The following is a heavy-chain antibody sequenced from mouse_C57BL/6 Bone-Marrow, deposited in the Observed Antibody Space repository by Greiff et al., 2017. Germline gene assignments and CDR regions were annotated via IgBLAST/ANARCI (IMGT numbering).Heavy chain of an antibody. CDR3: ARWGATVVATRYFDV. CDR2: IYPRSGNT. Sequence: VNLVESGAELARPGASVKLSCKASGYTFTSYGISWVKQRTGQGLEWIGEIYPRSGNTYYNEKFKGKATLTADKSSSTAYMELRSLTSEDSAVYFCARWGATVVATRYFDVWGTGTTVTVSS. D-gene: IGHD1-1*01. J-gene: IGHJ1*03. V-gene: IGHV1-81*01. CDR1: GYTFTSYG.